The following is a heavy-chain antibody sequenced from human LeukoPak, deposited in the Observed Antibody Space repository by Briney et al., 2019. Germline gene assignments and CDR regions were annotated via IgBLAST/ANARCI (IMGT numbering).Heavy chain of an antibody. CDR3: AREGRFGEGVDY. CDR2: TYTSGTT. V-gene: IGHV4-61*02. D-gene: IGHD3-10*01. J-gene: IGHJ4*02. Sequence: CIGRTYTSGTTTYTPSLKSRVTISVDTTKNQFSLKLSSVTAAHTAVYYCAREGRFGEGVDYWGQGTLVTVSS.